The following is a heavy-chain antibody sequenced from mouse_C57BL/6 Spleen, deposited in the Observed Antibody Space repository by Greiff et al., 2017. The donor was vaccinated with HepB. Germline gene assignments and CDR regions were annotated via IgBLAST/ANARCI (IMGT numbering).Heavy chain of an antibody. V-gene: IGHV1-26*01. CDR1: GYTFTDYY. Sequence: EVQLQQSGPELVKPGASVKISCKASGYTFTDYYMNWVKQSHGKSLEWIGDINPNNGGTSYNQKFKGKATLTVDKSSNTAYMELRSLTSEDSAVYYCARRITTVVARYAMDYWGQGTSVTVSS. D-gene: IGHD1-1*01. J-gene: IGHJ4*01. CDR2: INPNNGGT. CDR3: ARRITTVVARYAMDY.